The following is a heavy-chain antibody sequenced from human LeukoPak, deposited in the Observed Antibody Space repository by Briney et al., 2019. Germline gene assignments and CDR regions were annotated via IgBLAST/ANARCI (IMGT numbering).Heavy chain of an antibody. V-gene: IGHV4-39*01. CDR2: IYYSGST. Sequence: SETLSLTCTVSGGSISSSSYYWGWIRQPPGKGLEWIGSIYYSGSTYYNASLKSRVTISVDTSKNQFSLKLSSVTAADTAVYYCARRAAAGNLAFDPWGQGTLVTVSS. CDR1: GGSISSSSYY. CDR3: ARRAAAGNLAFDP. J-gene: IGHJ5*02. D-gene: IGHD6-13*01.